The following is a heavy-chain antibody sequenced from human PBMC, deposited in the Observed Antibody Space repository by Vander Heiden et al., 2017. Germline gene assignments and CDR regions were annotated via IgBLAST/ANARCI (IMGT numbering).Heavy chain of an antibody. Sequence: QVQLVQSGAEVKKPGASVKVSCKASGYTFTSYDINWVRQATGQGREWMGWMNPNSGNTGYAQKFQGRVTMTRTTSISTAYMELSSLGSEDTAVYYCARGAYSYGFLYDYWGQGTLVTVSS. V-gene: IGHV1-8*01. CDR2: MNPNSGNT. CDR1: GYTFTSYD. D-gene: IGHD5-18*01. CDR3: ARGAYSYGFLYDY. J-gene: IGHJ4*02.